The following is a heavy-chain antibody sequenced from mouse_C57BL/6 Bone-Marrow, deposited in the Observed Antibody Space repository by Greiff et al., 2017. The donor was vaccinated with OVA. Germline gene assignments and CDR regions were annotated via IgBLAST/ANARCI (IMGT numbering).Heavy chain of an antibody. V-gene: IGHV14-4*01. J-gene: IGHJ2*01. Sequence: VQLQQSGAELVRPGASVKLSCTASGFNIKDDYMHWVKQRPEQGLEWIGWIDPENGDTESASQFPGKATITADTSSNTAYLQLSSLTSEDTAVYYCTSYGNFDYWGQGTTLTVSS. CDR3: TSYGNFDY. CDR2: IDPENGDT. D-gene: IGHD2-1*01. CDR1: GFNIKDDY.